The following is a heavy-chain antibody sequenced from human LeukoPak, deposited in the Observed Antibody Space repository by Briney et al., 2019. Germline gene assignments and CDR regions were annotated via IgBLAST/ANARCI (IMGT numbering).Heavy chain of an antibody. CDR3: AKGATSAYFSTLDS. Sequence: SLRLSCGASGFTFIHYANCWVSQAPGTGLEWLSGIASSGGHTSYADSVTVRFPISRDNTKNTLYLQMDSLRAEDTAVYYCAKGATSAYFSTLDSWGQGTLVTVSS. CDR2: IASSGGHT. J-gene: IGHJ4*02. D-gene: IGHD3-22*01. V-gene: IGHV3-23*01. CDR1: GFTFIHYA.